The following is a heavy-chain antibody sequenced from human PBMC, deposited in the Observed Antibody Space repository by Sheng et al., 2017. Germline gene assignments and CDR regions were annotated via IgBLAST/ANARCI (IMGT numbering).Heavy chain of an antibody. Sequence: EVQLVESGGGLVQPGRSLRLSCAASGFTFDDYAMHWVRQAPGKGLEWVSGISWNSGSIGYADSVKGRFTISRDNAKNSLYLQMNSLRAEDMALYYCAKDILAYSSGWYPSTAFDIWGQGTMVTVSS. J-gene: IGHJ3*02. V-gene: IGHV3-9*03. CDR3: AKDILAYSSGWYPSTAFDI. CDR2: ISWNSGSI. CDR1: GFTFDDYA. D-gene: IGHD6-19*01.